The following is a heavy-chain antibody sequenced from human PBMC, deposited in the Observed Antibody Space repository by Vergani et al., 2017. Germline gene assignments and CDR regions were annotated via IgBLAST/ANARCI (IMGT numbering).Heavy chain of an antibody. V-gene: IGHV4-31*03. Sequence: QVRLQESGPGLVKPSETLSLTCTVSGYSISSGYYWSWVRQRPGMGLDWIGYIYYSGTTYYNPSLESRLTISLDTSENHLSLKLTSVTAADTAVYYCARQKDYYMDVWGKGATVTVS. CDR1: GYSISSGYY. CDR3: ARQKDYYMDV. J-gene: IGHJ6*03. CDR2: IYYSGTT.